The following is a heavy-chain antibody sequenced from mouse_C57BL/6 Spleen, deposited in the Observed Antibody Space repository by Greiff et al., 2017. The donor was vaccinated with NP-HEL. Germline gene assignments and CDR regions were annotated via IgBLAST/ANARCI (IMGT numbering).Heavy chain of an antibody. V-gene: IGHV1-76*01. CDR1: GYTFTDYY. D-gene: IGHD1-1*01. J-gene: IGHJ2*01. CDR2: IYPGSGNT. Sequence: QVQLKQSGAELVRPGASVKLSCKASGYTFTDYYINWVKQRPGQGLEWIARIYPGSGNTYYNEKFKGKATLTAEKSSSTAYMQLSSLTSEDSAVYFCARLYYGRGFDYWGQGTTLTVSS. CDR3: ARLYYGRGFDY.